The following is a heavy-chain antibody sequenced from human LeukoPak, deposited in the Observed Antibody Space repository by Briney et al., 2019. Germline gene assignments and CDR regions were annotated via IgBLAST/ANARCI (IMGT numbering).Heavy chain of an antibody. J-gene: IGHJ6*03. Sequence: PGGSLRLSCAASGFTFGSYSMTWVRQAPGKGLEWVSLIDSNSNYMNYADSVKGRFTISRDNAKNSVYLQMNSLGAEDTALYYCARLSAYYYGSYFYYYMDVWGKGTTVTVSS. D-gene: IGHD3-10*01. CDR1: GFTFGSYS. CDR3: ARLSAYYYGSYFYYYMDV. V-gene: IGHV3-21*06. CDR2: IDSNSNYM.